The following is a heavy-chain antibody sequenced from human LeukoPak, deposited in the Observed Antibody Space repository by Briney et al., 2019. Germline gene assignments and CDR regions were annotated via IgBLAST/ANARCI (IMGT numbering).Heavy chain of an antibody. CDR3: AAISRAGDSTFAP. CDR1: GFTFSTSS. Sequence: PGGSLRLSCVVSGFTFSTSSMTWVRQAPGKGLEWVSTISGSGSSTFDTDAVKGRFTISRDNPKNTLYLHMNSLRAEDTAVYYCAAISRAGDSTFAPWGQGTLVTVSS. CDR2: ISGSGSST. J-gene: IGHJ5*02. D-gene: IGHD2/OR15-2a*01. V-gene: IGHV3-23*01.